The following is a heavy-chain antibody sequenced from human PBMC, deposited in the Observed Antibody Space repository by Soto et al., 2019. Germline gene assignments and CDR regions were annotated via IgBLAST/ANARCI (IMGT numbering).Heavy chain of an antibody. CDR3: ARVRLRAAAPSDYYYYGMDV. V-gene: IGHV4-39*01. CDR2: IYHSGST. J-gene: IGHJ6*02. CDR1: GGSISSRNYY. Sequence: SETLSLTCTVSGGSISSRNYYWGWIRQPPGKGLEWIGTIYHSGSTYYNPSLKSRVTISVDTSKNQFSLKLSSVTAADTAVYYCARVRLRAAAPSDYYYYGMDVWGQATTVTVSS. D-gene: IGHD6-13*01.